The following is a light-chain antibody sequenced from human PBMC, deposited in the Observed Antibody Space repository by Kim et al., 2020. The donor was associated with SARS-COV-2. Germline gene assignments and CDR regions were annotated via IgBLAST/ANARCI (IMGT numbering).Light chain of an antibody. J-gene: IGLJ2*01. CDR1: SSNIGSNY. CDR3: AAWDDSLHVV. V-gene: IGLV1-47*01. Sequence: PGQRVTISCSGSSSNIGSNYVYWYQKLPGTAPKLLIYRNNQRPSGVPDRFSGSKSGTSASLAISGLRSEDEADYYCAAWDDSLHVVFGGGTQLTVL. CDR2: RNN.